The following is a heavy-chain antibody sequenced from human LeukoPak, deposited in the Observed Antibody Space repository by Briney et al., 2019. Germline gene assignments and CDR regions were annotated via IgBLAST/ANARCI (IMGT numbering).Heavy chain of an antibody. V-gene: IGHV4-39*01. J-gene: IGHJ4*02. D-gene: IGHD1-26*01. CDR1: GGSLSSSSYY. CDR3: ARGSHPSYFDY. Sequence: SETLSLTCTVSGGSLSSSSYYWGWIRQPPGMGLEWIGSIYYSGSTSHNPSLKSRVTISVDTSKNQVSLKLSSVTAADTAVYYCARGSHPSYFDYWGQGTLVTVSS. CDR2: IYYSGST.